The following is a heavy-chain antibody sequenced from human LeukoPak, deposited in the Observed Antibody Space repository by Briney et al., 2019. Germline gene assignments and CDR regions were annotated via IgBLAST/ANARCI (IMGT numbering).Heavy chain of an antibody. V-gene: IGHV4-39*01. D-gene: IGHD5-24*01. CDR3: ASLFDNFPENRFDY. J-gene: IGHJ4*02. CDR1: GGFFSSTTYI. CDR2: IYYSGTS. Sequence: SETLSLTCTVSGGFFSSTTYIWAWIRQPPGKGLQWLGTIYYSGTSYFNPSLETRVTLSVDTSKNQFSLRLTSVTAADTAVYYCASLFDNFPENRFDYWGRGTLVTVSS.